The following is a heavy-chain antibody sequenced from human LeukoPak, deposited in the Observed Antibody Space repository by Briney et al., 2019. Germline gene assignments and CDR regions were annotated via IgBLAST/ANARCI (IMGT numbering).Heavy chain of an antibody. CDR3: VGSHSGSSYFRASVFHY. CDR1: GGSISSNGYY. CDR2: MSYSGST. J-gene: IGHJ4*02. Sequence: SETLSLTCTVSGGSISSNGYYWGWIRQPPGKGLEWIGSMSYSGSTYYNPSLKSRVTISVDTSKSQFSLKLSSVTAADTAVFYCVGSHSGSSYFRASVFHYWGQGTLVTVSS. V-gene: IGHV4-39*07. D-gene: IGHD1-26*01.